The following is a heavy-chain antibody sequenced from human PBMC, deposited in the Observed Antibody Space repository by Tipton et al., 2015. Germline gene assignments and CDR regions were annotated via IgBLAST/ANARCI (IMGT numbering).Heavy chain of an antibody. CDR2: IQYSGGT. V-gene: IGHV4-59*01. Sequence: TLSLTCTVSSDSINKYYWSWIRQPPGKELQWIGYIQYSGGTNYNPSLESRVSMSVDTSKTQFSPKLSSVTAADTAVYYCARFRYYGSESERGYFHGLDVWGQGTTVTVSS. CDR1: SDSINKYY. CDR3: ARFRYYGSESERGYFHGLDV. J-gene: IGHJ6*02. D-gene: IGHD3-10*01.